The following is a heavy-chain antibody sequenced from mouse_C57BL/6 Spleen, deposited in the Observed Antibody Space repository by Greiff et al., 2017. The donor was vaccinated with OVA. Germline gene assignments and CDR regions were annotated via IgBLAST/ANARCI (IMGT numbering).Heavy chain of an antibody. CDR3: ARRTGYAMDY. J-gene: IGHJ4*01. CDR1: GYAFSSSW. D-gene: IGHD4-1*01. V-gene: IGHV1-82*01. CDR2: IYPGDGDT. Sequence: QVQLQQSGPELVKPGASVKISCKASGYAFSSSWMNWVKQRTGKGLEWIGRIYPGDGDTNYNGKFKGKATLTADKSSSTAYMQLSSLTSEDSAVYFCARRTGYAMDYWGQGTSVTVSS.